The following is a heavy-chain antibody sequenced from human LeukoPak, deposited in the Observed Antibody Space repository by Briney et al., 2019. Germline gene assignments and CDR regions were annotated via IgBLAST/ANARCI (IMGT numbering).Heavy chain of an antibody. CDR1: GFTFSSYG. D-gene: IGHD4-17*01. CDR3: ARTVRTPPYYLDY. Sequence: PGGSLRLSCAASGFTFSSYGMHWVRQAPGKGLEWVAVISYDGSNKYYADSVKGRFTISRDNSKNTLYLQMNSLRAEDTAVYYCARTVRTPPYYLDYWGQGTLVTVSS. CDR2: ISYDGSNK. V-gene: IGHV3-30*03. J-gene: IGHJ4*02.